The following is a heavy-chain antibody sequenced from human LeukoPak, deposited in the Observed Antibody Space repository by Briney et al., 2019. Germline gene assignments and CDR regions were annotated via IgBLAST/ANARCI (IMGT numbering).Heavy chain of an antibody. V-gene: IGHV4-61*02. D-gene: IGHD3-9*01. Sequence: KPSQTLSLTCTVSGGSISSGSYYWSWIRQPAGKGLEWIGRIYTSGSTNYNPSLKSRVTISVDTSKNQFSLKLTSVTAADTAVYYCARHNGFDRGYYYYMDVWGKGTTVTVSS. CDR3: ARHNGFDRGYYYYMDV. CDR2: IYTSGST. J-gene: IGHJ6*03. CDR1: GGSISSGSYY.